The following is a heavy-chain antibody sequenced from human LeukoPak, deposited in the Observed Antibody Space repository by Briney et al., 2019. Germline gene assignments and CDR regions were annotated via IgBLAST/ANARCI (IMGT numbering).Heavy chain of an antibody. J-gene: IGHJ6*02. Sequence: GGSLRLSCAASGFTFDDYAMFWVRQAPGKGLEWVSGISWDSRNTGYAASVKGRFTTSRDNGKNSLYLQMNSLRPDDTALYYCARGNRDSSGFYFYYGMDVWGPWSTVTVSS. V-gene: IGHV3-9*01. D-gene: IGHD6-19*01. CDR1: GFTFDDYA. CDR2: ISWDSRNT. CDR3: ARGNRDSSGFYFYYGMDV.